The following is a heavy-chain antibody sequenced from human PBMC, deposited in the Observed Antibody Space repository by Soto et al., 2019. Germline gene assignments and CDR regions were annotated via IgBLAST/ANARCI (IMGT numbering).Heavy chain of an antibody. CDR3: ALDYQLTRGYGADLDAFDI. D-gene: IGHD4-17*01. V-gene: IGHV1-18*01. CDR2: ISAYNGNT. CDR1: GYTFTSYG. J-gene: IGHJ3*02. Sequence: QVQLVQSGAEVKKPGASVKVSCKASGYTFTSYGISWVRQAPGQGLEWMGWISAYNGNTNDAQKLQGRVTMTTDTSTSTAYMELRSLRSDDTAVYYCALDYQLTRGYGADLDAFDIWGQGTMVTVSS.